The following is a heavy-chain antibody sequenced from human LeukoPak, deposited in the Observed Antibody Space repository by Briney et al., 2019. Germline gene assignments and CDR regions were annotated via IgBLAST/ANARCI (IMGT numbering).Heavy chain of an antibody. CDR1: GITVSSNY. D-gene: IGHD2-8*02. J-gene: IGHJ5*02. Sequence: GGSLGLSCAASGITVSSNYMSWVRQAPGKGLEWVSVIYSGGSTYYADSVKGRFTISRDNSKNTLYLQMNSLRAEDTAVYYCARYWGLDWFDPWGQGTLVTVSS. CDR3: ARYWGLDWFDP. CDR2: IYSGGST. V-gene: IGHV3-53*01.